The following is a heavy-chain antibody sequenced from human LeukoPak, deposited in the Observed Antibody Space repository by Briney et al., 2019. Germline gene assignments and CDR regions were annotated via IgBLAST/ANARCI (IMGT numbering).Heavy chain of an antibody. CDR2: IDWDDDK. CDR3: ARISDHYDSSGYSVFDY. D-gene: IGHD3-22*01. CDR1: GFSLRSSGMC. J-gene: IGHJ4*02. V-gene: IGHV2-70*11. Sequence: SGPTLVNPTQTLTLTCTFSGFSLRSSGMCVSWIRQPPGKALEWLARIDWDDDKYYSTSLTTRLTISKDTYKNQVVLTMLNMDPVDTATYYCARISDHYDSSGYSVFDYWGQGILVTVSS.